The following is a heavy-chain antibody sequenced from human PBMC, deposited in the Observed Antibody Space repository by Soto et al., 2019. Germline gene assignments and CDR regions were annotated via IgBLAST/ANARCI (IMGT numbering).Heavy chain of an antibody. CDR2: ISYDGSNT. D-gene: IGHD3-10*01. CDR3: AHPYGSGYYYSSRPNNYYGMDV. V-gene: IGHV3-30*03. Sequence: QVQLVESGGGVVQPGRSLRLSCAASGFTFSSCGMHWVRQAPGKGLEWVAIISYDGSNTYYADSVKGRFTISRDNSKNTLYLQMNSLRAEDTAVYYCAHPYGSGYYYSSRPNNYYGMDVWGQGTTVTVSS. J-gene: IGHJ6*02. CDR1: GFTFSSCG.